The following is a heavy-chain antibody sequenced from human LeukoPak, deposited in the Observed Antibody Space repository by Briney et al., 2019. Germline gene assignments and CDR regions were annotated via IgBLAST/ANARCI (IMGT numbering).Heavy chain of an antibody. CDR2: ISYDGSNK. CDR3: AKDWYGDPGSARFDP. D-gene: IGHD4-17*01. J-gene: IGHJ5*02. Sequence: GGPLRLSCAASGFTFSSYGMHWVRQAPGKGLEWVAVISYDGSNKYYADSVKGRFTISRDNSKNTLYLQMNSLRAEDTAVYYCAKDWYGDPGSARFDPWGQGTLVTVSS. V-gene: IGHV3-30*18. CDR1: GFTFSSYG.